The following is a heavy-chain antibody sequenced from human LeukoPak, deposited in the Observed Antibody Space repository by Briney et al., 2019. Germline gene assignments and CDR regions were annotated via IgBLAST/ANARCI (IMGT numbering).Heavy chain of an antibody. CDR3: ARDPDYYGSGPFDY. CDR2: IIPILGIA. CDR1: GGTFSSYA. Sequence: ASVKVSCKASGGTFSSYAISWVRQAPGLGLEWMGRIIPILGIANYAQKFQGRVTITADKSTSTAYMELSSLRSEDTAVYYCARDPDYYGSGPFDYWGQGTLVTVSS. V-gene: IGHV1-69*04. D-gene: IGHD3-10*01. J-gene: IGHJ4*02.